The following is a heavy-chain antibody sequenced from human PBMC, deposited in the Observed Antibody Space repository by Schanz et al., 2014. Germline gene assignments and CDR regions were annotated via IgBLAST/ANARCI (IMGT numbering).Heavy chain of an antibody. CDR1: GYTFTSYG. CDR3: ARERGVRGGGVWKVNWFDP. D-gene: IGHD3-10*01. J-gene: IGHJ5*02. CDR2: ISAYNGNT. Sequence: QVQLVQSGAEVKKPGASVKVSCKASGYTFTSYGINWVRQAPGQGLEWMGWISAYNGNTNYAQKFQGRLTMTRDTSTSTAYMELRSLRSDDTAVYYCARERGVRGGGVWKVNWFDPWGQGTLVTVSS. V-gene: IGHV1-18*01.